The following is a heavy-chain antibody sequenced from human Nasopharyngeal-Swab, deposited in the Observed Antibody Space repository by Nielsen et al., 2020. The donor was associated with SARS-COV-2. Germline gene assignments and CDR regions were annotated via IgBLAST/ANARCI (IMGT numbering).Heavy chain of an antibody. CDR3: ARDLGGHTDY. V-gene: IGHV3-30-3*01. CDR1: GFTFSSYA. Sequence: GGSLRLSCAASGFTFSSYAMHWVRQAPGKGLEWVAVISYDGSNKYYADSVKGRFTISRDNSKNTLYLQMNSLRAEDTAVYYCARDLGGHTDYWGQGTLVTVSS. D-gene: IGHD3-16*01. CDR2: ISYDGSNK. J-gene: IGHJ4*02.